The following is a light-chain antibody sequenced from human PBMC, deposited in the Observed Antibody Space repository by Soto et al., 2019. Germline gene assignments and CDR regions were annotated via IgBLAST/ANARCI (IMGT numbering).Light chain of an antibody. CDR1: QSFRGL. V-gene: IGKV3-11*01. Sequence: EVVLTQSPVTLSLSPGEIATLSCRASQSFRGLLAWYQQKPGQAPRLLIYDAYNRATGIPPRFSGSGSGTDFTLTISSLEPEDSAVYYCQQRHMWPNTFGQGTRLEIK. CDR2: DAY. J-gene: IGKJ5*01. CDR3: QQRHMWPNT.